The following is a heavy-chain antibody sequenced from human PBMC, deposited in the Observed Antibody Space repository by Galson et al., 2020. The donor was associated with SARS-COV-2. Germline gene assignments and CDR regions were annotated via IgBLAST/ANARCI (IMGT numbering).Heavy chain of an antibody. D-gene: IGHD6-19*01. J-gene: IGHJ5*02. CDR1: GVSISSYY. V-gene: IGHV4-59*01. Sequence: SETLSLTCTVSGVSISSYYWSWIRQPPGKGLEWIGHFYNSGSTNYNPSLKSRVTLSVDTSKNQFSLKLSSVTAADTAVYYCARGYGSGWYGRNWFDPWGQGTLVTVSS. CDR3: ARGYGSGWYGRNWFDP. CDR2: FYNSGST.